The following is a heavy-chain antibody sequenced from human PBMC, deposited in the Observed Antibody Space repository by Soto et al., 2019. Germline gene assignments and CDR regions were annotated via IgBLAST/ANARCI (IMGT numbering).Heavy chain of an antibody. J-gene: IGHJ6*02. CDR2: IIPIFGTP. CDR1: GGTLSSNA. D-gene: IGHD1-20*01. CDR3: ARDRSMTGTNSYYGLDV. V-gene: IGHV1-69*13. Sequence: ASVKVSCKASGGTLSSNAITWVRQATGQGLEWVGGIIPIFGTPNYARRFQGRVTMTADESTNTAYMELSSLRSEDTAVYYCARDRSMTGTNSYYGLDVWGQGTTVTVSS.